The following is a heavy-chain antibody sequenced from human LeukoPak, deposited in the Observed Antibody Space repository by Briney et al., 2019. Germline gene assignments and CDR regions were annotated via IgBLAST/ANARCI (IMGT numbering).Heavy chain of an antibody. Sequence: SVKVSCKASGGTFTSYAISWVRQAPGQGLEWMGGIIPIFGTANYAQKFQGRVTITADKSTSTAYMELSSLRSEDTALYYCANTHDYSNSPLDYWGQGTLVTVSS. CDR2: IIPIFGTA. J-gene: IGHJ4*02. D-gene: IGHD4-11*01. V-gene: IGHV1-69*06. CDR3: ANTHDYSNSPLDY. CDR1: GGTFTSYA.